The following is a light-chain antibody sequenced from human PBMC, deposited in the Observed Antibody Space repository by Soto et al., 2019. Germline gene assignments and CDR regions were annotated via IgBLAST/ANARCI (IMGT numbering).Light chain of an antibody. V-gene: IGKV3-20*01. CDR3: QHDCTSAL. CDR2: GAS. Sequence: EIVLTQSPGTLSLSPGERATLSCRASESVSSSYLAWYQQKPGQAPRLLIYGASGRATGIPDRFSVSASGTDFALTISILEPEAFAVYYCQHDCTSALFGPGTKVDIK. CDR1: ESVSSSY. J-gene: IGKJ3*01.